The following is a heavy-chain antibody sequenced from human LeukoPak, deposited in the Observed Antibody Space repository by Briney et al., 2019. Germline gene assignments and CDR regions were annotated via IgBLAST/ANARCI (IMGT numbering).Heavy chain of an antibody. CDR1: GGSISSGDYY. V-gene: IGHV4-30-4*01. Sequence: SQTLSLTCTVSGGSISSGDYYWSWIRQPPGKGLVWIGYIYYSGSTYYNPSLKSRVTISVDTSKNQFSLKLSSVTAADTAVYYCARENRDPQNYYGSAYDYWGQGTLVTVSS. J-gene: IGHJ4*02. D-gene: IGHD3-10*01. CDR3: ARENRDPQNYYGSAYDY. CDR2: IYYSGST.